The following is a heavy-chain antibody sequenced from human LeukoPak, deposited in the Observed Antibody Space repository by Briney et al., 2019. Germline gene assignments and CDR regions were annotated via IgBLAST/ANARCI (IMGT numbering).Heavy chain of an antibody. J-gene: IGHJ1*01. D-gene: IGHD5-24*01. Sequence: ASVKVSCKASGYTFTSYGISWVRQAPGQGLEWMGWISAYNGNTNYVQKLQGRVTMTTDTSTSTAYMELRSLRSDDTAVYYCARGQRWLQLREYFQHWGQGTLVTVSS. CDR3: ARGQRWLQLREYFQH. CDR1: GYTFTSYG. CDR2: ISAYNGNT. V-gene: IGHV1-18*01.